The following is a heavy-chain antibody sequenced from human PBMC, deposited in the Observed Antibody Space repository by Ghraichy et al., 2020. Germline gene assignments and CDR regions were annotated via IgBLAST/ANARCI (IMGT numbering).Heavy chain of an antibody. V-gene: IGHV4-34*01. J-gene: IGHJ4*02. CDR3: ARGIYSDSNGYRYYFDY. D-gene: IGHD3-22*01. CDR2: INHSGST. Sequence: EINHSGSTNYHPSLKSRVTISVDMSKTQISLKLSSVTAADTAVYYCARGIYSDSNGYRYYFDYWGQGFFVTDSS.